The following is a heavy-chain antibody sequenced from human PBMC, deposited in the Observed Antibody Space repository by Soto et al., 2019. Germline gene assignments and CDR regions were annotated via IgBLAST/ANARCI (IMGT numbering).Heavy chain of an antibody. CDR3: ARSPGYSYCDY. CDR2: INADNSNT. V-gene: IGHV1-3*01. Sequence: ASVKVSCKASGYTFTSYAMHWVRQAPGQRLEWMGWINADNSNTKYSQKFQGRVTITRDTSASTVYMELSSLSSLYTAVYYCARSPGYSYCDYWGQGTLVPVSS. CDR1: GYTFTSYA. J-gene: IGHJ4*02. D-gene: IGHD5-18*01.